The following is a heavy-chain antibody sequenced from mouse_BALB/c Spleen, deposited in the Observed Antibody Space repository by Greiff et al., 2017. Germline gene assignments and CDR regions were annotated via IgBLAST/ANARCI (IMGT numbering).Heavy chain of an antibody. CDR2: ILPGSGST. D-gene: IGHD1-1*01. J-gene: IGHJ3*01. CDR1: GYTFSSYW. Sequence: QVQLQQSGAELMKPGASVKISCKATGYTFSSYWIEWVKQRPGHGLEWIGEILPGSGSTNYNEKFKGKATLTADTSSNTAYMQLSSLTSEDSAVYYCARPDYYGSSWAWFAYWGQGTLVTVSA. V-gene: IGHV1-9*01. CDR3: ARPDYYGSSWAWFAY.